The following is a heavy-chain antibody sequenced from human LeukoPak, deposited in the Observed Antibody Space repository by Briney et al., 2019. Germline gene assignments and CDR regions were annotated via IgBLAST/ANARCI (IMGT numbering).Heavy chain of an antibody. CDR3: ARDLYGDGSYFDP. D-gene: IGHD4-17*01. V-gene: IGHV4-4*07. Sequence: PSETLSLTCTVSGGSISNYFWSWVRQPAGKGLEWIGRIYSTGRSDYNPSLKSRITMSVDTSKNQFSLKLSSVTAADTALYYCARDLYGDGSYFDPWGQGTLVTVSS. J-gene: IGHJ5*02. CDR1: GGSISNYF. CDR2: IYSTGRS.